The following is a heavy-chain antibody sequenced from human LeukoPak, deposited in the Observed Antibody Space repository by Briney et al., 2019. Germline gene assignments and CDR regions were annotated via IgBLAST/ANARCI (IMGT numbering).Heavy chain of an antibody. CDR3: ARSSGSGPAYYYGLDV. V-gene: IGHV4-59*01. CDR1: GGSISNYY. Sequence: SETLSLTCTVSGGSISNYYRSWIRQPPGKGLEWIGYIYYSGNINYNPSLKSRVTISVDTSKNQVSLKLSSVTAADTAVYYCARSSGSGPAYYYGLDVWGQGTTVTVFS. D-gene: IGHD6-19*01. J-gene: IGHJ6*02. CDR2: IYYSGNI.